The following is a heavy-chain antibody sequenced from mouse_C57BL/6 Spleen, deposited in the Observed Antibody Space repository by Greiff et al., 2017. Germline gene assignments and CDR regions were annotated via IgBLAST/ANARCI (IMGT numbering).Heavy chain of an antibody. Sequence: QVQLQQPGAELVMPGASVKLSCKASGYTFTSYWMHWVKQRPGQGLEWIGEIDPSDGYTNYNQKFKGKSTLTVDKSSSTAYMQLSSLTSEDSAVYDCATGTWGFADRGQGTIVTVSA. CDR1: GYTFTSYW. J-gene: IGHJ3*01. D-gene: IGHD3-3*01. CDR2: IDPSDGYT. CDR3: ATGTWGFAD. V-gene: IGHV1-69*01.